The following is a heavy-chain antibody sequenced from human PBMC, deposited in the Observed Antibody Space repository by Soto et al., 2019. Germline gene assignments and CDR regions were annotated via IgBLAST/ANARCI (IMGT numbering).Heavy chain of an antibody. Sequence: GGSLRLSCAASGFTFSSYGMHWVRQAPGKGLVWVSLIYSDGSSKNYADSVKGRFTISRDNSKNTLYLQMNSLRAEDTAVYYCAKDVRKLMVYAIGRGNNWFDPWGQGTLVTVSS. CDR3: AKDVRKLMVYAIGRGNNWFDP. J-gene: IGHJ5*02. V-gene: IGHV3-NL1*01. D-gene: IGHD2-8*01. CDR1: GFTFSSYG. CDR2: IYSDGSSK.